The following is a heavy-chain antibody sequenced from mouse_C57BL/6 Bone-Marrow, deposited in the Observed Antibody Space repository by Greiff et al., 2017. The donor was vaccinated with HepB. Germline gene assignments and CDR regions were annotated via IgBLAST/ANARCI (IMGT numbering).Heavy chain of an antibody. CDR2: ISYSGST. CDR3: ARSQGSTMVTPYFDY. J-gene: IGHJ2*01. CDR1: GYSITSDY. V-gene: IGHV3-8*01. D-gene: IGHD2-2*01. Sequence: EVHLVESGPGLAKPSQTLSLTCSVTGYSITSDYWNWIRQFPGNKLEYMGYISYSGSTYYNPSLKSRISITRDTSKNQYYLQLNSVTTEDTATYYCARSQGSTMVTPYFDYWGQGTTLTVSS.